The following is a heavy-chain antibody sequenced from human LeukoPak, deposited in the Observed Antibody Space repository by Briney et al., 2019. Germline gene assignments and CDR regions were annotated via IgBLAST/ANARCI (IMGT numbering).Heavy chain of an antibody. CDR1: GYTPTELS. CDR2: FDPKDGET. CDR3: ATGPVAVAGPLFDC. J-gene: IGHJ4*02. V-gene: IGHV1-24*01. D-gene: IGHD6-19*01. Sequence: ATVKVSCKVSGYTPTELSMHCVGQAPGNGLEWRGGFDPKDGETIYEQKFQGRVTMTEDTSTDTAYMELSSLRSEATAVYYCATGPVAVAGPLFDCWGQGTLVTVSS.